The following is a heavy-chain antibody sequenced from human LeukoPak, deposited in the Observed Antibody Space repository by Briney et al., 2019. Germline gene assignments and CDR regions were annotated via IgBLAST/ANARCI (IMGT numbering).Heavy chain of an antibody. Sequence: GGSLRLSCAASGFTFSSCAMSWVRQAPGKGLEWVALIWHDGGKRYYADSVKGRFTISRDNSKNTLYLQMTTLRAEDTAVYYCARDADTSEFFSWLDLWGQGTLVTVSS. CDR1: GFTFSSCA. D-gene: IGHD3-22*01. CDR3: ARDADTSEFFSWLDL. V-gene: IGHV3-33*08. J-gene: IGHJ5*02. CDR2: IWHDGGKR.